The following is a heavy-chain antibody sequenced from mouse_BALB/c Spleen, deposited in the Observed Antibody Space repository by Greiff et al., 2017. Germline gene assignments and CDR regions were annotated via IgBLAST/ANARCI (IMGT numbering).Heavy chain of an antibody. CDR3: ARGFGYYGSSYVDY. D-gene: IGHD1-1*01. CDR1: GFTFSSYG. J-gene: IGHJ2*01. Sequence: EVKLVESGGGLVQPGGSLKLSCAASGFTFSSYGMSWVRQTPDKRLELVATINSNGGSTYYPDSVKGRFTISRDNAKNTLYLQMSSLKSEDTAMYYCARGFGYYGSSYVDYWGQGTTLTVSS. CDR2: INSNGGST. V-gene: IGHV5-6-3*01.